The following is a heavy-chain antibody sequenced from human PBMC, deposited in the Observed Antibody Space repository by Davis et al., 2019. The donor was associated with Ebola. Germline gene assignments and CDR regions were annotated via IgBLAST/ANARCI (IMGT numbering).Heavy chain of an antibody. D-gene: IGHD3-9*01. CDR2: IKQDGSEK. V-gene: IGHV3-7*01. CDR1: GFTFSSYW. J-gene: IGHJ6*02. Sequence: GESLKISCAASGFTFSSYWMSWVRQAPGKGLEWVANIKQDGSEKYYVDSVKGRFTISRDNAKNSLYLQMNSLRAEDTAVYYCARVDWLYYGMDVWGQGTTVTVSS. CDR3: ARVDWLYYGMDV.